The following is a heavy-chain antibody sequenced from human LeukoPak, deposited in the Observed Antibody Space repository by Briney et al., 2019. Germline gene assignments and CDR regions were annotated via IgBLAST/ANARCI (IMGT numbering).Heavy chain of an antibody. V-gene: IGHV3-30*02. J-gene: IGHJ3*02. D-gene: IGHD3-22*01. CDR1: GFTFSSYG. CDR3: AKTRPTYYYDSSGQRAAFDI. Sequence: PGGSLRLSCAASGFTFSSYGMHWVRQAPGKGLEWVAFIRYGGSNKYYADSVKGRFTISRDNSKNTLYLQMNSLRAEDTAVYYCAKTRPTYYYDSSGQRAAFDIWGQGTMVTVSS. CDR2: IRYGGSNK.